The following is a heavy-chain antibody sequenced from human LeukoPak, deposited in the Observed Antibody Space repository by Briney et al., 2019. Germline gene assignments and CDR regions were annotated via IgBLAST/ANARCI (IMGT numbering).Heavy chain of an antibody. CDR3: ARARIVKGPLSSWYEDAFDI. CDR2: ISSSSSTI. Sequence: GGSLRLSCAASGFTFSSYSMNWVRQAPGKGLEWVSYISSSSSTIYYADSVKGRFTISGDNAKNSLYLQMNSLRAEDTAVYYCARARIVKGPLSSWYEDAFDIWGQGTMVTVSS. J-gene: IGHJ3*02. V-gene: IGHV3-48*04. D-gene: IGHD6-13*01. CDR1: GFTFSSYS.